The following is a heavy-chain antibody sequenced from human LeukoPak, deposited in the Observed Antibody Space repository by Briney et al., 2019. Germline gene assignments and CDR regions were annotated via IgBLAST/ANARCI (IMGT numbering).Heavy chain of an antibody. D-gene: IGHD3-9*01. J-gene: IGHJ4*02. CDR3: ARRHYDILTGYYKEGFDY. CDR2: ISAYNGNT. Sequence: ASVKVSCKASGYTFTSYGIIWVRQAPGQGLEWMGWISAYNGNTNYAQKLQGRVTMTTDTSTSTAYMELRSLRSDDTAVYYCARRHYDILTGYYKEGFDYWGQGTLVTVSS. CDR1: GYTFTSYG. V-gene: IGHV1-18*01.